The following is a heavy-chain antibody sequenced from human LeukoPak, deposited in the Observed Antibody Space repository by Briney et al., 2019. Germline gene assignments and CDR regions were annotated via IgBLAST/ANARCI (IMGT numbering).Heavy chain of an antibody. V-gene: IGHV3-74*01. CDR3: ARALAGTRNAFDI. D-gene: IGHD1-1*01. Sequence: GGSLRLSCAVSGFTFSSNWMHWVRHAPGEGLVWVARINYDGSTTSYADSVKGRFTISRDDAKDSLHLQMNSLRAEAAAVYYCARALAGTRNAFDIWGQGTMVTVSS. CDR2: INYDGSTT. J-gene: IGHJ3*02. CDR1: GFTFSSNW.